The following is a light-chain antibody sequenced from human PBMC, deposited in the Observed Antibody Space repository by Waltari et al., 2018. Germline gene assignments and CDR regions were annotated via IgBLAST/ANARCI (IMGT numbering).Light chain of an antibody. CDR3: SSYTSSGVV. CDR1: GSDVGGYDY. Sequence: QSALTQPASVSGSPGQAIIISCTGTGSDVGGYDYVSWYQQYPGKAPRLIIYAEYNRPAGVSNRFSGSKSDNTASLTISGLQAEDESVYYCSSYTSSGVVFGGGTKLTVL. CDR2: AEY. V-gene: IGLV2-14*01. J-gene: IGLJ2*01.